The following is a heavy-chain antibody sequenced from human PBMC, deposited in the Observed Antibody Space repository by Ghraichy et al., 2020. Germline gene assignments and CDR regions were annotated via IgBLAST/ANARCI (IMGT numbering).Heavy chain of an antibody. CDR1: GGSISSYF. Sequence: SETLSLTCTVSGGSISSYFWSWIRQPPGKGLEWIGYIYYCGSTSYNPSLKRRVSISVDMATNKFSLKLSFVTAADTAGYYCAREGYCSGSSCYGSSKYYWFDPWGQGNLVTVSS. D-gene: IGHD2-2*01. CDR2: IYYCGST. V-gene: IGHV4-59*01. CDR3: AREGYCSGSSCYGSSKYYWFDP. J-gene: IGHJ5*02.